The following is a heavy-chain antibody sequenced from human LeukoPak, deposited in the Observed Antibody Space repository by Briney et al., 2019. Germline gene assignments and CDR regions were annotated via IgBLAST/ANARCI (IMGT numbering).Heavy chain of an antibody. D-gene: IGHD6-13*01. CDR2: IKQDGSEK. CDR3: ARGPPFWEQQLIVFDY. CDR1: GFTFSSYW. J-gene: IGHJ4*02. Sequence: PGGSLRLSCAASGFTFSSYWMSWVRQAPGKGLEWVANIKQDGSEKYYVDSVKGRFTISRDNPKNSLYLQMNSPRAEDTAVYYCARGPPFWEQQLIVFDYWGQGTLVTVSS. V-gene: IGHV3-7*01.